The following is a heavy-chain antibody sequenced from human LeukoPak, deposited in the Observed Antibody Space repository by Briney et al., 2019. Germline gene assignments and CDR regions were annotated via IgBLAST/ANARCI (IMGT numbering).Heavy chain of an antibody. V-gene: IGHV3-64D*06. Sequence: GGSLRLSCSASGFTFSSYAMHWVRQAPGKGLEYVSGMSSNGGTTYYADSVKDRFTNSRDNSENTLYLQMSSLRAEDTAVYYCVRRFSSRADYWGQGTLVTVSS. D-gene: IGHD6-13*01. CDR3: VRRFSSRADY. J-gene: IGHJ4*02. CDR1: GFTFSSYA. CDR2: MSSNGGTT.